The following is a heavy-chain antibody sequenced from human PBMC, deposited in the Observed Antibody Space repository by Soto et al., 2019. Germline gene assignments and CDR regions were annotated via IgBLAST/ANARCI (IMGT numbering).Heavy chain of an antibody. Sequence: GGSLRLSCAASGFTFSSYSMNWVRQAPGKGLEWVSSISSSSSYIYYADSVKGRFTISRDNAKNSLYLQMNSLRAEDTAVYYCARDPQWLSSWFDPWGQGTLVTVSS. CDR3: ARDPQWLSSWFDP. CDR1: GFTFSSYS. V-gene: IGHV3-21*01. D-gene: IGHD6-19*01. J-gene: IGHJ5*02. CDR2: ISSSSSYI.